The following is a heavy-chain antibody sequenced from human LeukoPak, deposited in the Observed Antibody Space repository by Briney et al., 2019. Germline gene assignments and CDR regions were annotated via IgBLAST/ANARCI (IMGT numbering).Heavy chain of an antibody. V-gene: IGHV1-18*01. CDR1: GYTFTSYG. J-gene: IGHJ4*02. CDR2: ISTYNSYT. D-gene: IGHD6-19*01. Sequence: ASVKVSCKASGYTFTSYGISWVRQAPGQGLEWMGWISTYNSYTNYAQELQGRVTMTTDTSTSTAYMEVRSLRADDTAVYDCARDASGWYYLDFWGQGTLVTVSS. CDR3: ARDASGWYYLDF.